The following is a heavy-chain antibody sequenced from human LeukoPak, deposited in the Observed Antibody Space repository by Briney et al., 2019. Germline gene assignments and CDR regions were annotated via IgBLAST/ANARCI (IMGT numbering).Heavy chain of an antibody. CDR1: GYTFTGYY. V-gene: IGHV1-2*02. J-gene: IGHJ6*03. CDR3: ARDKGKAAAGRNYYYYMDV. CDR2: INPNSGGT. D-gene: IGHD6-13*01. Sequence: ASVKVSCKASGYTFTGYYMHWVRQAPGQGLEWMGWINPNSGGTNYAQKFQGRVTMTRDTSISTAYMELSRLRSDDTAGYYCARDKGKAAAGRNYYYYMDVWGKGTTVTVSS.